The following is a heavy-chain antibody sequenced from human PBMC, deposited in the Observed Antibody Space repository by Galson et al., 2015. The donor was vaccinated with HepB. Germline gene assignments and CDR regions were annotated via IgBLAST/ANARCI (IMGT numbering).Heavy chain of an antibody. V-gene: IGHV3-43*01. CDR3: TKDTSSGWSGGYFDY. D-gene: IGHD6-19*01. CDR2: INWDGDST. Sequence: SLRLSCAASGFTFDDYTMHWVRQAPGKGLEWVSLINWDGDSTFYADSVKGRFTISRDNSKNSLYLQMNSLRTEDSALYYCTKDTSSGWSGGYFDYWGQGTRVTVSS. J-gene: IGHJ4*02. CDR1: GFTFDDYT.